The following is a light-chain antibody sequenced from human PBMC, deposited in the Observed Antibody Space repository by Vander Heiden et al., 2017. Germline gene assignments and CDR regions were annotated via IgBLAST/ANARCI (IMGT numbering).Light chain of an antibody. Sequence: AIQMTQSPSSLSASVGDRVTITCRASQDIRKDLGWYQQKPGKAPKLLIYGASSLQSGVPPRSSGSGSGIDFTLTISSLRPEDVATYYCLQDYNYLTWTFGQGTKVEIK. CDR1: QDIRKD. V-gene: IGKV1-6*01. CDR3: LQDYNYLTWT. CDR2: GAS. J-gene: IGKJ1*01.